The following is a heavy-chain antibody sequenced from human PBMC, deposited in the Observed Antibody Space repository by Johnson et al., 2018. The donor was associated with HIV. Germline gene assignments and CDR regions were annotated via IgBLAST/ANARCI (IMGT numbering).Heavy chain of an antibody. D-gene: IGHD1-26*01. J-gene: IGHJ3*02. V-gene: IGHV3-30*04. Sequence: QVQLVESGGGVVQPGRSLRLSCAASGFTFSSYAMHWVRQAPGKGLEWVAVISYDGSNKYYADSVKGRLTISRDNSKNTLYLQMNSLRAEDTAVYYCAKVRGVGATAAFDIWGQGTMVTVSS. CDR3: AKVRGVGATAAFDI. CDR2: ISYDGSNK. CDR1: GFTFSSYA.